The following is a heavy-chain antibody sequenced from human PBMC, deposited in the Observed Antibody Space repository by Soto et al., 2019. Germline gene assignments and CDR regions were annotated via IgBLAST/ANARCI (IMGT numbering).Heavy chain of an antibody. CDR2: ISNTGAKT. CDR3: AKGGNTNNNYYYYMDV. V-gene: IGHV3-23*01. J-gene: IGHJ6*03. D-gene: IGHD2-15*01. CDR1: GFTFSDYA. Sequence: EVQLLESGGGLVQPGGSLRLSCAASGFTFSDYALSWVRQAPGAGPEWVSTISNTGAKTYYADSVKGRITVSRDNFKNTLSLQMNSLSAADTAVYYCAKGGNTNNNYYYYMDVWGKGTAVTVSS.